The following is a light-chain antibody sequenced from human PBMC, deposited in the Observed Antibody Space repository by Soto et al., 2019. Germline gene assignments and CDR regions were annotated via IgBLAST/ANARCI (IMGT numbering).Light chain of an antibody. CDR1: SSDLAIYNY. V-gene: IGLV2-14*01. CDR2: QVT. CDR3: SSYTSRSTLV. J-gene: IGLJ1*01. Sequence: QSALTQPASVSGSPGQSITISCTGTSSDLAIYNYVSWYQQQPGKAPKLMIYQVTNRPSGVSNRFSGSRSGNTASLTISGLQAEDEADYYCSSYTSRSTLVFGTGTKVTVL.